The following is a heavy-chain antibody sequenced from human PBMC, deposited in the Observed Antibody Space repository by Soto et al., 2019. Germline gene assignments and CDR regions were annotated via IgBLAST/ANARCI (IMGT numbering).Heavy chain of an antibody. D-gene: IGHD3-10*01. CDR3: ARDSARNSAAFDI. J-gene: IGHJ3*02. CDR2: IWYDGSNK. CDR1: GFTFSSYG. Sequence: GGSLRLSCAASGFTFSSYGMHWVRQAPGKGLEWVAVIWYDGSNKYYADSVKGRFTISRDNSKNTLYLQMNSLRAEDTAVYYCARDSARNSAAFDIWGQGTMVTVSS. V-gene: IGHV3-33*01.